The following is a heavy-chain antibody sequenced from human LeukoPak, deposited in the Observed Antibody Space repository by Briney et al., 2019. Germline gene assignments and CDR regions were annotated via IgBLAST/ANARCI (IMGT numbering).Heavy chain of an antibody. CDR2: ISFDGSNK. D-gene: IGHD3-10*02. V-gene: IGHV3-30*18. Sequence: GGSLRLSCAASGFTFSNYAMHWVRQAPGKGLEWVSIISFDGSNKYYADSVKGRFTISRDNSKNTLYLQMNSLRAEDTAVYYCAELGITMIGGVWGKGTTVTISS. CDR1: GFTFSNYA. J-gene: IGHJ6*04. CDR3: AELGITMIGGV.